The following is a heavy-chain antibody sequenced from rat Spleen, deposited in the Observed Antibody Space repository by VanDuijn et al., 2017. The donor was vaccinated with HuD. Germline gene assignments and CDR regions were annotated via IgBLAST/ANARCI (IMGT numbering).Heavy chain of an antibody. CDR2: ISAGGDNT. CDR1: GFSFSDYN. CDR3: TTDTFYDGTYYPGGFDY. J-gene: IGHJ2*01. V-gene: IGHV5S23*01. D-gene: IGHD1-12*02. Sequence: EVQLVESGGGLVQPGGSLKLSCAASGFSFSDYNMAWVRQAPKKGLEWVASISAGGDNTYYRDSVKGRFTISRDNAKSTLYLQLDSLRSEDTATYYCTTDTFYDGTYYPGGFDYWGQGVMVTVSS.